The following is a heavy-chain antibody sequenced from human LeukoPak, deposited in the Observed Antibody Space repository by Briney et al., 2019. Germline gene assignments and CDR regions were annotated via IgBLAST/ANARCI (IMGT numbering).Heavy chain of an antibody. D-gene: IGHD4-23*01. V-gene: IGHV4-31*03. CDR3: ARCFYGGNSRDHDY. CDR1: GGSISSGGYY. CDR2: IYYSGST. Sequence: PSETLSLTCTVSGGSISSGGYYWSWIRQHPGKGLEWIGYIYYSGSTYYNPSLKSRVTISVDTSKNQFSLKLSSVTAADTAVYYCARCFYGGNSRDHDYWGQGTLVTVSS. J-gene: IGHJ4*02.